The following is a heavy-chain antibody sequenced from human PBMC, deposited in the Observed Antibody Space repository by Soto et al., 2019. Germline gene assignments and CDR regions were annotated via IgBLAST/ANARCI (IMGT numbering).Heavy chain of an antibody. D-gene: IGHD1-26*01. V-gene: IGHV3-30*18. J-gene: IGHJ4*02. Sequence: VGSLRLSCAASGFTFSSFGMHWVRQAPGKGLEWVAVISYDGNNKYYGDSVKGRFTISRDNSKNTLYLQMNSLRAEDTAVYYCAKDLLSGSYGPFDYWGQGTLVTVSS. CDR2: ISYDGNNK. CDR1: GFTFSSFG. CDR3: AKDLLSGSYGPFDY.